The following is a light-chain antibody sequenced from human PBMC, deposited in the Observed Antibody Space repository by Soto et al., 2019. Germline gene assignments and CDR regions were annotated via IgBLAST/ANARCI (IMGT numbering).Light chain of an antibody. CDR2: DNN. CDR3: GTWDSSLGAYV. Sequence: QSVLTQPPSVSAAPGQKVTISCSGSSSNIGNNYVSWYQQLPGKAPKLLIYDNNKRPSGIPDRLSGSKSGTSATLGITGLQAGDEADYYCGTWDSSLGAYVFGTGTKLTVL. J-gene: IGLJ1*01. CDR1: SSNIGNNY. V-gene: IGLV1-51*01.